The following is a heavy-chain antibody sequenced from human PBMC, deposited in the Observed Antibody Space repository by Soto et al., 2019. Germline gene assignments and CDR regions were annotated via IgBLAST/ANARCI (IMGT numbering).Heavy chain of an antibody. CDR2: ISYDGSNK. V-gene: IGHV3-30-3*01. Sequence: GGSLRLSCAASGFTFSSYAMHWVRQAPGKGLEWVAVISYDGSNKYYADSVKGRFTISRDNSKNTLYLQMNSLRAEDTAGYYWARDRESGWYDGGYYYYGMDVWGQGTTVTVSS. CDR3: ARDRESGWYDGGYYYYGMDV. CDR1: GFTFSSYA. J-gene: IGHJ6*02. D-gene: IGHD6-19*01.